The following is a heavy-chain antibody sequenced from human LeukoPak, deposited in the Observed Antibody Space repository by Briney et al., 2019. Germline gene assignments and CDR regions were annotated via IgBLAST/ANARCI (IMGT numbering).Heavy chain of an antibody. Sequence: SETLSLTCTISGYSISSGYYWGWIRQPPGKGLEWIGSIYHSGSTYFNPSLKSRVTISLDTSENQFSLKLSSVTAADTAVYYCARDLYSSGWGYFDYWGQGTLVTVSS. CDR3: ARDLYSSGWGYFDY. CDR1: GYSISSGYY. J-gene: IGHJ4*02. D-gene: IGHD6-19*01. CDR2: IYHSGST. V-gene: IGHV4-38-2*02.